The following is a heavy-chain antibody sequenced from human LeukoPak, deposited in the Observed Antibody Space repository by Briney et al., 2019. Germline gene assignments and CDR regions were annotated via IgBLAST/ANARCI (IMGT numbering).Heavy chain of an antibody. Sequence: GGSLRLSCAASAFTFSGSAMHWVRQASGKGLEWIGRIRSKAESYATAYAASVKGRFTISRDDSKNTAYLQMNSLKTEDTAVYYCTRPSHSYGTDAFDIWGQGTMVTVSS. V-gene: IGHV3-73*01. CDR2: IRSKAESYAT. CDR3: TRPSHSYGTDAFDI. J-gene: IGHJ3*02. CDR1: AFTFSGSA. D-gene: IGHD1-14*01.